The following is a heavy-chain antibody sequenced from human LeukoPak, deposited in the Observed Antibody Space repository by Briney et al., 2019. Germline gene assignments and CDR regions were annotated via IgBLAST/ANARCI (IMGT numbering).Heavy chain of an antibody. CDR3: ARVRAGLAGSGEPGPVDF. D-gene: IGHD3-3*02. V-gene: IGHV1-2*02. CDR1: GYRFGDYY. J-gene: IGHJ4*02. Sequence: ASVKVSCKTSGYRFGDYYLQWMRQAPAQGLEWKGVIAPNSGGSNYAQNFRGRVTMTRGTSITTIYLELTNLRSDDTAVYYCARVRAGLAGSGEPGPVDFWGQGTLVTVSS. CDR2: IAPNSGGS.